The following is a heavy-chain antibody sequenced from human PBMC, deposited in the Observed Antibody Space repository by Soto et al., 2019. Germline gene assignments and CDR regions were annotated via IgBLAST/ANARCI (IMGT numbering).Heavy chain of an antibody. V-gene: IGHV1-69*06. D-gene: IGHD6-13*01. CDR1: GGTFSSYA. J-gene: IGHJ6*02. CDR2: IVPLFRTT. Sequence: QVQLVQSGAEAKKPGSSVKVSCKTSGGTFSSYAISWVRQAPGQGLEWMGGIVPLFRTTNYAQKFQGRVTITADTSSYTLYMELSGLSSGDTAVYYCARGGYSSTWSNLLARSGLDVWGQGTTVTVPS. CDR3: ARGGYSSTWSNLLARSGLDV.